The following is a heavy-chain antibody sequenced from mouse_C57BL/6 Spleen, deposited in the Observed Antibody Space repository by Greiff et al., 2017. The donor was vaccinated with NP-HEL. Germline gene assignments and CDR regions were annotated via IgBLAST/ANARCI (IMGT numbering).Heavy chain of an antibody. CDR1: GFTFSDYG. J-gene: IGHJ4*01. CDR3: ARRYYCSSFYAMDY. CDR2: ISSGSSTI. V-gene: IGHV5-17*01. D-gene: IGHD1-1*01. Sequence: EVQGVESGGGLVKPGGSLKLSCAASGFTFSDYGMHWVRQAPEKGLEWVAYISSGSSTIYYADTVKGRFTISRDNAKNTMFLQMTSLRSEDTTMYYCARRYYCSSFYAMDYWGQGTSVTVSS.